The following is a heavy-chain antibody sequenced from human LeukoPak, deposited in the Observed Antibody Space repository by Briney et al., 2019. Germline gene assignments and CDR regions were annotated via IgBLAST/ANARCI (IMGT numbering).Heavy chain of an antibody. V-gene: IGHV1-18*01. CDR1: GYTFTSYG. J-gene: IGHJ3*02. CDR3: AKGPLTTGTTTLETDAFDI. Sequence: ASVKVSCKASGYTFTSYGISWVRQAPGQGLEWMGWISAYNGNTNYAQKLQGRVTMTTDTSTSTAYMELRSLRSDDTAVYYCAKGPLTTGTTTLETDAFDIWGQGTMVTVSS. CDR2: ISAYNGNT. D-gene: IGHD4-17*01.